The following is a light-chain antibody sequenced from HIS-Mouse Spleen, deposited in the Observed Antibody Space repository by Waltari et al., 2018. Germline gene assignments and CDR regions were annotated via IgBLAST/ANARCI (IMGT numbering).Light chain of an antibody. CDR2: EDS. Sequence: SYELTQPPSVSVSPGQTARITCSGDALPKKYAYWYQQKSGQAPVLVIYEDSKRPSGLTESFSGSSSGTMATLTISGAQVEDEADYYCYSTDSSGNHRVFGGGTKLTVL. CDR3: YSTDSSGNHRV. V-gene: IGLV3-10*01. J-gene: IGLJ2*01. CDR1: ALPKKY.